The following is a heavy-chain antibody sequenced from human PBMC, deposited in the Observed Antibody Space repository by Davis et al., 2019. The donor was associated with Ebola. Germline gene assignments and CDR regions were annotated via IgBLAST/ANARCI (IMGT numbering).Heavy chain of an antibody. J-gene: IGHJ6*02. CDR1: GGSISSSNW. D-gene: IGHD5-24*01. CDR2: IYYSGST. CDR3: ARSGYSSSWLYYYYVLDV. Sequence: MPSETLSLTCAVSGGSISSSNWWSWVRQPPGKGLEWIGYIYYSGSTNYSPSLKSRVSMSLDTSKNQVSLMLNSVTAADTAVYHCARSGYSSSWLYYYYVLDVWGPGTTVSVSS. V-gene: IGHV4-4*02.